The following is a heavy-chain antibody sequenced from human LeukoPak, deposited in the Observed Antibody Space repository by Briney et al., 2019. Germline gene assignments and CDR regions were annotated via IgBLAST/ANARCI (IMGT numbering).Heavy chain of an antibody. CDR1: AYTFTGYY. Sequence: GASVKVSCKASAYTFTGYYMHWVRQAPGQGLEWMGWINPNSGGTNYAQKFQGRVTMTRDMSISTAYMELSRLRSDDTAVYYCARDRSNNYDSGDMDVWGKGTTVTVSS. D-gene: IGHD3-22*01. CDR3: ARDRSNNYDSGDMDV. V-gene: IGHV1-2*02. J-gene: IGHJ6*03. CDR2: INPNSGGT.